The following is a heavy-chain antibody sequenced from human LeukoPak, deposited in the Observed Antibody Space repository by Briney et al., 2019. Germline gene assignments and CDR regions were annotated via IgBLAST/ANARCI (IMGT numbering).Heavy chain of an antibody. CDR1: GYTFTGYD. CDR2: INPNNGGT. V-gene: IGHV1-2*04. D-gene: IGHD1-26*01. CDR3: ARDRHSGNYYLDF. J-gene: IGHJ4*02. Sequence: ASVKVSCKASGYTFTGYDIHWVRQAPGQGLEWMGWINPNNGGTNYAQKFQGWVTMTRDTSISTACMELNRPRSDDTAVYYCARDRHSGNYYLDFWGQGTLVTVSS.